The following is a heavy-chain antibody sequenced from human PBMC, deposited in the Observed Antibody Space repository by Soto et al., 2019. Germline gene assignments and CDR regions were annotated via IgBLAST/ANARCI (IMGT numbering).Heavy chain of an antibody. CDR3: ARDLSQQQLQEYGVVGYFQH. D-gene: IGHD6-13*01. CDR2: ISSSSSYI. J-gene: IGHJ1*01. Sequence: GGSLRLSCAASGFTFSSYSMNWVRQAPGKGLELVSSISSSSSYIYYADSVKGRFTISRDNAKNSLYLQMNSLRAEDTAVYYCARDLSQQQLQEYGVVGYFQHWGQGTLVTVS. V-gene: IGHV3-21*01. CDR1: GFTFSSYS.